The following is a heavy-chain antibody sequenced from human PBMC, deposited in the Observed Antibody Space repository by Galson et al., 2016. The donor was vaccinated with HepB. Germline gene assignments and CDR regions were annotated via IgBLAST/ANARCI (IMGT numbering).Heavy chain of an antibody. V-gene: IGHV2-5*02. CDR3: AHSLSTVGGFVP. CDR2: IYWDDDK. D-gene: IGHD1-26*01. CDR1: GFSLSPSEVA. J-gene: IGHJ5*02. Sequence: PALVKPTQTLTLTCTFPGFSLSPSEVAVGWIRQPPGKALEWLALIYWDDDKRYNASLKSRLTVNKDTSKNQVVLKMTNMDPVDTGTYYCAHSLSTVGGFVPWGQGTLVTVYS.